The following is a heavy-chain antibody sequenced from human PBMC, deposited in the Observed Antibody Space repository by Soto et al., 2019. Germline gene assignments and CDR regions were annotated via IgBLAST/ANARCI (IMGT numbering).Heavy chain of an antibody. CDR1: GFTFDDYA. CDR2: INWNSGSI. CDR3: VKDESINWYSGHFRH. J-gene: IGHJ1*01. D-gene: IGHD6-13*01. Sequence: LRLSCAASGFTFDDYAMHWVRQVPGKGLEWVSGINWNSGSIGYGDSVKGRFAISRDNAKNSLHLQMNSLSAEDTAFYYCVKDESINWYSGHFRHWGQGTLVTVS. V-gene: IGHV3-9*01.